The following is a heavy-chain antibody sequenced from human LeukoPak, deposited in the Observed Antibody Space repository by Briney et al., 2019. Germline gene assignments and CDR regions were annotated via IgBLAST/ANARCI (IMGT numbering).Heavy chain of an antibody. Sequence: PGGSLRLSCAASGFSFSDYYMSWVRQAPGKGLEWISYITTSSSTNYADSVKGRFTISRDNAKSSVVLQMNSLRAEDTAVYYCTRERRGSYYAFESWGQGTLVSVSS. D-gene: IGHD3-16*01. J-gene: IGHJ4*01. CDR1: GFSFSDYY. CDR2: ITTSSST. V-gene: IGHV3-11*05. CDR3: TRERRGSYYAFES.